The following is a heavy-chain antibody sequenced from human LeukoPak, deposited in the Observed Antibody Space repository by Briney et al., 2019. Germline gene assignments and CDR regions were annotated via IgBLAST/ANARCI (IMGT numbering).Heavy chain of an antibody. CDR1: GFTFRNYG. D-gene: IGHD3-9*01. CDR3: ARGHYYTDMLTNYWVRYFDY. CDR2: VWWDGASE. Sequence: GGSLSPSCAGSGFTFRNYGRPWARRARGRGLGWVAVVWWDGASENYANSMKGRFTISRDNSKNTLYMQMNSLRAEDTAVYYCARGHYYTDMLTNYWVRYFDYWGQGTLVTVSS. J-gene: IGHJ4*02. V-gene: IGHV3-33*01.